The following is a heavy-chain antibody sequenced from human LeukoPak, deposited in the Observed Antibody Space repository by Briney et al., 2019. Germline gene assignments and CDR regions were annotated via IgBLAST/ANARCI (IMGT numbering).Heavy chain of an antibody. CDR3: ASKLTAVAGYFDY. Sequence: TSETLSLTCAVSGGSISSDHWWSWVRQPPGKGLEWIGEIHHSGSTNYNPSLKSRVTISVDKLKNQFSLKMSSVTAADTAVYYCASKLTAVAGYFDYWGQGTLVTVSS. D-gene: IGHD6-19*01. V-gene: IGHV4-4*02. CDR1: GGSISSDHW. J-gene: IGHJ4*02. CDR2: IHHSGST.